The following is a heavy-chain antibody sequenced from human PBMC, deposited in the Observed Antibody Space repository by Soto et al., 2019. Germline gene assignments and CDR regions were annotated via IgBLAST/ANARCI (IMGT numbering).Heavy chain of an antibody. D-gene: IGHD2-2*01. V-gene: IGHV4-59*08. CDR1: GGSISSYY. J-gene: IGHJ6*03. CDR3: ARHGGYCSSTSCYFSYYYYYYMDV. CDR2: IYYSGST. Sequence: SETLCLTCTVSGGSISSYYWSWIRQPPGKGLEWIGYIYYSGSTNYNPSLKSRVTISVDTSKNQFSLKLSSVTAADTAVYYCARHGGYCSSTSCYFSYYYYYYMDVWGKGTTVTVSS.